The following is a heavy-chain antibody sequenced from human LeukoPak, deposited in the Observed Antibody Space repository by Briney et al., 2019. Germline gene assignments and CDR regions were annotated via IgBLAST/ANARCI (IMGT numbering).Heavy chain of an antibody. D-gene: IGHD6-13*01. J-gene: IGHJ4*02. CDR1: GFTVSSNY. V-gene: IGHV3-66*01. CDR2: IYSGGST. Sequence: GGSLRLSCAPSGFTVSSNYMSWVRQAPGKGLEWVSVIYSGGSTHYADSVKGRFTISRDNSKNTLYLQMNSLRAEDTAVYYCAKGTAAAGTTHFDYWGQGTLVTVSS. CDR3: AKGTAAAGTTHFDY.